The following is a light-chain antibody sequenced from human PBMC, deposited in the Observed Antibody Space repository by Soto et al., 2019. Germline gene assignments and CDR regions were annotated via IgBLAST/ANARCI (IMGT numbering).Light chain of an antibody. J-gene: IGLJ1*01. V-gene: IGLV2-14*01. Sequence: QSVLTQPASVSGSPGQSITISCTGTSSDVGGYNYVSWYQHHPGKAPKLMIYEVSNQPSGVSNRFSGSKSGNTASLTISGLQAEDEADYYCSSYTSSSTPYVFGTGTKVTVL. CDR1: SSDVGGYNY. CDR3: SSYTSSSTPYV. CDR2: EVS.